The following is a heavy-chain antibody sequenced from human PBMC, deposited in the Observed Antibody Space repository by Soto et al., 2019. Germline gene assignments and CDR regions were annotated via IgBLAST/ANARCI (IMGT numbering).Heavy chain of an antibody. Sequence: LSLTCTVSGGSISSGGYYWSWIRQHPGKGLXWIGYIYYSGSTYYSPSLKSRVTISVDTSKNQFSLKLSSVTAADTAVYYCARDSPDYYGSGSYYKPDHDAFDIWGQGTMVTVSS. J-gene: IGHJ3*02. CDR2: IYYSGST. D-gene: IGHD3-10*01. V-gene: IGHV4-31*03. CDR3: ARDSPDYYGSGSYYKPDHDAFDI. CDR1: GGSISSGGYY.